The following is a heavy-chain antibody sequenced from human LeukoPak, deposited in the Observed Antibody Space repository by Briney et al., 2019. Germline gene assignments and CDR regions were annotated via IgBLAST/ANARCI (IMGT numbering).Heavy chain of an antibody. CDR2: IIPIFGTA. CDR3: ARGGAPPSSSPRNYYYYYMDV. CDR1: GGTFSSYA. J-gene: IGHJ6*03. Sequence: SVKVSCKASGGTFSSYAISWVRQAPGQGLEWMGGIIPIFGTAKYAQKLQGGVTITTDDSTSTASMELSSLRSEDTAVYYCARGGAPPSSSPRNYYYYYMDVWGKGTTVTVSS. D-gene: IGHD6-6*01. V-gene: IGHV1-69*05.